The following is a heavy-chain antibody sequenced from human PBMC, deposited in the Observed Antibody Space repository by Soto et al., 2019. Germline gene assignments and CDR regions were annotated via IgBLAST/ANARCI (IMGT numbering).Heavy chain of an antibody. CDR2: VSASGSIT. D-gene: IGHD2-15*01. Sequence: PAGSLRLSCAASGFTFSSYDMTWVRQAPGKGLEWVSGVSASGSITSYADSAKGRFTISRDNAKNTMFLQMNSLRAEDTAVYFCARGDCSGGRCYRGFDYWGQGTLVTVSS. CDR1: GFTFSSYD. CDR3: ARGDCSGGRCYRGFDY. V-gene: IGHV3-23*01. J-gene: IGHJ4*02.